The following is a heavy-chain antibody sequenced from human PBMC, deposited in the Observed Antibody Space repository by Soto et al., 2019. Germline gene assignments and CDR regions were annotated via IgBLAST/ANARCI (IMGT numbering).Heavy chain of an antibody. Sequence: QVQLVESGGGVVQPGRSLRLSCAASGFTLSSYGMHWVRQAPGKGLEWVAVISYDGSNKYYADSVKGRFTISRDNSKNTLYLQMNSLRAEDTAVYYCAKSGSSSDFYYYGMDVWGQGTTVTVSS. D-gene: IGHD6-6*01. V-gene: IGHV3-30*18. CDR1: GFTLSSYG. J-gene: IGHJ6*02. CDR2: ISYDGSNK. CDR3: AKSGSSSDFYYYGMDV.